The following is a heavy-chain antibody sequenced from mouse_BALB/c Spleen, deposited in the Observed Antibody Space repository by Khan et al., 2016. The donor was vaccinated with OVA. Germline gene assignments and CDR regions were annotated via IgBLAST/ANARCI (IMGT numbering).Heavy chain of an antibody. J-gene: IGHJ4*01. CDR3: ARPPYFSYVMAY. CDR1: GYTFTNYG. Sequence: QIQLVQSGPELKKPGETVKISCKASGYTFTNYGMNWVKQAPGKGLKWMGWINTYTGDPTYTDDFKGRFAFSLETSASTAYLQINNLKNEDTATYFCARPPYFSYVMAYWGQGTSVTVSS. D-gene: IGHD2-10*01. CDR2: INTYTGDP. V-gene: IGHV9-3-1*01.